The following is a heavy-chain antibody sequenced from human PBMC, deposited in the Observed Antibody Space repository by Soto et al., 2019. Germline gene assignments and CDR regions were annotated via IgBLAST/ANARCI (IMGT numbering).Heavy chain of an antibody. Sequence: QVQLVQSGAEVKKPGSSVKVSCKASGGTFSSYAIRWVRQAPGQGLEWMGGIIPIFGTANYAQKFQGRVTITADKSTSTAYMELSSLRSEDTAVYYCARLSKGHPTVTPRTYGMDVWGQGTTVTVAS. J-gene: IGHJ6*02. CDR1: GGTFSSYA. CDR2: IIPIFGTA. V-gene: IGHV1-69*06. CDR3: ARLSKGHPTVTPRTYGMDV. D-gene: IGHD4-17*01.